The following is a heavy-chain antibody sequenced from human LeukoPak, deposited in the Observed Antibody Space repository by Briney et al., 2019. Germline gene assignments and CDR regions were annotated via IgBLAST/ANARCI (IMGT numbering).Heavy chain of an antibody. CDR2: INPSGGST. CDR3: ARENIPVAGTDY. J-gene: IGHJ4*02. CDR1: GYTLTSYY. D-gene: IGHD6-19*01. V-gene: IGHV1-46*01. Sequence: SVKDSRKTSGYTLTSYYMHWLRQAPGQGLEWMGIINPSGGSTSYAQKFQGRVTMTRDTSTSTVYMELSSLRSEDTAAYYCARENIPVAGTDYWGQGTLVTVSS.